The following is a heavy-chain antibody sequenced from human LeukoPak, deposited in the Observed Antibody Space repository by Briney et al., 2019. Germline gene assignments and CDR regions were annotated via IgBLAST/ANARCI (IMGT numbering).Heavy chain of an antibody. CDR2: ISAYNGHT. CDR1: GYTFTSYG. CDR3: ARLATRYYYYYYMDV. V-gene: IGHV1-18*01. Sequence: ASVKVSCKASGYTFTSYGISWVRQAPGQGLEWRGWISAYNGHTNYAQKLQGRVTMTTDTSTRTAYMELRSLRSDDTAVYYCARLATRYYYYYYMDVWGKGTTVTISS. J-gene: IGHJ6*03.